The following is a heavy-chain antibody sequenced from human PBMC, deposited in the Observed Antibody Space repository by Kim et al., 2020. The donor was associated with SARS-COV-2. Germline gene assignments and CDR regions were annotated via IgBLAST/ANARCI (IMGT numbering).Heavy chain of an antibody. Sequence: GESLKISCKGSGYSFTSYWISWVRQMPGKGLEWMGRIDPSDSYTNYSPSFQGHVTISADKSISTAYLQWSSLKASDTAMYYCARQYYYGSGSKYNWFDPWGQGTLVTVSS. CDR2: IDPSDSYT. CDR3: ARQYYYGSGSKYNWFDP. CDR1: GYSFTSYW. J-gene: IGHJ5*02. V-gene: IGHV5-10-1*01. D-gene: IGHD3-10*01.